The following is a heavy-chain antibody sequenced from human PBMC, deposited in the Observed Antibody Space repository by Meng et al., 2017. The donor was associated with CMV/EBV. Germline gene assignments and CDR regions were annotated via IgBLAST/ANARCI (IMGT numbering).Heavy chain of an antibody. CDR1: GFTFSSYS. Sequence: GESLKISCAASGFTFSSYSMNWVRQAPGKGLEWVSSISSSSSYIYYADSVKGQFTISRDNAKNSLYLQMNSLRAEDTAVYYCARRRGRHSGGGSYYFDYWGQGTLVTVSS. CDR3: ARRRGRHSGGGSYYFDY. J-gene: IGHJ4*02. V-gene: IGHV3-21*01. D-gene: IGHD4-23*01. CDR2: ISSSSSYI.